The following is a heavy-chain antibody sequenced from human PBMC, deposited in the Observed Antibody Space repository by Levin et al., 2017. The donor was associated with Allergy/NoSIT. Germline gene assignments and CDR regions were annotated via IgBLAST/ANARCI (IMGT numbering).Heavy chain of an antibody. CDR1: GYSFTSYW. D-gene: IGHD1-1*01. CDR3: ARRGTRDYYYYMDV. Sequence: ASVKVSCQGSGYSFTSYWIGWVRQMPGKGLEWMGIIYPGDSDTRYSPSSQGQVTISADKSISTAYLQWSSLKASDTAIYYCARRGTRDYYYYMDVWGKGTTVTVSS. V-gene: IGHV5-51*01. CDR2: IYPGDSDT. J-gene: IGHJ6*03.